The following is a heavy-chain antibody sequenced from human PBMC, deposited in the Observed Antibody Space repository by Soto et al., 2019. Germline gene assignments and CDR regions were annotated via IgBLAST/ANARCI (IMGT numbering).Heavy chain of an antibody. CDR3: ARVPVMVRGVIRTPFDY. CDR1: GYTFTSYG. V-gene: IGHV1-18*01. D-gene: IGHD3-10*01. CDR2: ISAYNGNT. Sequence: ASVKVSCKASGYTFTSYGISWVRQAPGQGLEWMGWISAYNGNTNYAQKLQGRVTMTTDTSTSTAYMELRSLRSDDTAVYYCARVPVMVRGVIRTPFDYWGQGTLVTVSS. J-gene: IGHJ4*02.